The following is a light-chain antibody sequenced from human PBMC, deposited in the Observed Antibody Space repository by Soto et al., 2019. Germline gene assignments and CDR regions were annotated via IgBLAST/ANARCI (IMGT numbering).Light chain of an antibody. J-gene: IGKJ1*01. V-gene: IGKV1-39*01. CDR1: QSISSC. CDR2: AAS. Sequence: DIQMTQSPSSLSASVGDRVTITCRASQSISSCLNWYQQKPGKAPKLLIYAASSLQSGVPSRLSGSGSGTDFTLTISSLQPEDFATYYCQQSYSTPPTFGQGTKVDIK. CDR3: QQSYSTPPT.